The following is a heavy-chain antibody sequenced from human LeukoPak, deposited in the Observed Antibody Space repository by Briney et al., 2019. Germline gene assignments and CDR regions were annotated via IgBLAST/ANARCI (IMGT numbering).Heavy chain of an antibody. V-gene: IGHV4-39*01. CDR2: VYYSGST. Sequence: SQTLSLTCTVSGGSISSSRYYWGCFRQPPGKGLEWIGSVYYSGSTYYNPSLKSRVTMSVDTSKNQFSLNLNSVTAADTAVYYCARMSVFWYFDLWGRGTLVTVSS. CDR1: GGSISSSRYY. J-gene: IGHJ2*01. CDR3: ARMSVFWYFDL.